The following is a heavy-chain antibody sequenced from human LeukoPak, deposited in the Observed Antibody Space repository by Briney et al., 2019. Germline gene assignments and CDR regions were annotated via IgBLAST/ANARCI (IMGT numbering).Heavy chain of an antibody. CDR2: IYYSGST. J-gene: IGHJ4*02. CDR3: ARHVSDIAVVVAATYFDY. Sequence: PSETLSLTCTVSGGSIASSTYYWGWIRQPPGKGLEWIGSIYYSGSTYYNPSLKSRVTISVDTSKNQFSLKLSSVTAADTAVYYCARHVSDIAVVVAATYFDYWGQGTLVTVSS. CDR1: GGSIASSTYY. V-gene: IGHV4-39*01. D-gene: IGHD2-15*01.